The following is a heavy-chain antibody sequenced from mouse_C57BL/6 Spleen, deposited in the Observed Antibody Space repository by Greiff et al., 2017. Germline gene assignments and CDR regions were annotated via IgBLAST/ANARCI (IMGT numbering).Heavy chain of an antibody. Sequence: EVQLQQSGPELVKPGASVKISCKASGYTFTDYYMNWVKQSHGKSLEWIGDINPNNGGTSYNQKFKGKATLTVDKSSSTAYMELRSLTSEDSAVYYCARDYYYGSSYHYFDYWGQGTTLTVSS. CDR1: GYTFTDYY. D-gene: IGHD1-1*01. CDR2: INPNNGGT. V-gene: IGHV1-26*01. CDR3: ARDYYYGSSYHYFDY. J-gene: IGHJ2*01.